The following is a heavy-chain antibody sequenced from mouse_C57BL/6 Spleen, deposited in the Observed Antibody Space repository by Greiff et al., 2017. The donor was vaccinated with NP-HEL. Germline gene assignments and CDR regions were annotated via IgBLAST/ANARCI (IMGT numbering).Heavy chain of an antibody. V-gene: IGHV1-82*01. CDR1: GYAFSSSW. J-gene: IGHJ2*01. CDR2: IYPGDGDT. Sequence: VQLVESGPELVKPGASVKISCKASGYAFSSSWMNWVKQRPGKGLEWIGRIYPGDGDTNYNGKFKGKATLTADKSSSTAYMQLSSLTSEDSAVYFCAREDYSYYFDYWGQGTTRTVSS. D-gene: IGHD2-12*01. CDR3: AREDYSYYFDY.